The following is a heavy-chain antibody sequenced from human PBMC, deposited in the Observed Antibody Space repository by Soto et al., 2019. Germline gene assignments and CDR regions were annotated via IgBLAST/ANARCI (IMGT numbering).Heavy chain of an antibody. D-gene: IGHD5-18*01. CDR1: GFTFSSYA. J-gene: IGHJ4*02. CDR3: AKERDTGVVFEY. CDR2: ISGSGGNT. V-gene: IGHV3-23*01. Sequence: EVQLLESGGGLVQPGGSLRLSCAASGFTFSSYAMSWVRQAPGKGLEWVSAISGSGGNTYYADSVKGRFTISRDNSKNTLFLQMNSLRGEDTAIYYCAKERDTGVVFEYWGQGTLVSVSS.